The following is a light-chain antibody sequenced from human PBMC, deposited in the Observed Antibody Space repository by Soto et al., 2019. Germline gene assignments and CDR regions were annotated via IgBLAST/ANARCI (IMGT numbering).Light chain of an antibody. Sequence: DIQLTQSPSFLSASVGDRVTITCRASQGISSYLAWYQQKPGKAPKLLIYAASTLQYGVPSRFRGSGSGTEFTLTISSLQPEDFATHYCQQVNSYPRAFGQGTKVDIK. CDR3: QQVNSYPRA. V-gene: IGKV1-9*01. J-gene: IGKJ1*01. CDR1: QGISSY. CDR2: AAS.